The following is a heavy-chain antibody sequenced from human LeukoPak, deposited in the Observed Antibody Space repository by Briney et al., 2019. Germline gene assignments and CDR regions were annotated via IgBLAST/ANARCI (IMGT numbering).Heavy chain of an antibody. CDR1: GFTFSSYG. V-gene: IGHV3-30*18. Sequence: PGGSLRLSCAASGFTFSSYGMHWVRQAPGKGLEWVAVISYDGSNKYYADSVKGRFTISRDNSKNTLYLQMNSLRAEDTAVYYCAKDAPGYSSSWAFDYWGQGTLVTVSS. CDR3: AKDAPGYSSSWAFDY. CDR2: ISYDGSNK. D-gene: IGHD6-13*01. J-gene: IGHJ4*02.